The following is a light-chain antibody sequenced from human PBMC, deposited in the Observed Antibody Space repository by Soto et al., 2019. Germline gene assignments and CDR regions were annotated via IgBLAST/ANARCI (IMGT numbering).Light chain of an antibody. V-gene: IGKV3-15*01. CDR1: QSVSAT. CDR2: GAS. CDR3: QQYNNWPPLT. J-gene: IGKJ4*02. Sequence: IVRTQSQATMSVSLGDRATLSCRARQSVSATLAWSQQKPGQATRLLIYGASTRATGIPARVSCSGSGTEVPLTISSLQSEDFAVDYCQQYNNWPPLTCGGGTKVEIK.